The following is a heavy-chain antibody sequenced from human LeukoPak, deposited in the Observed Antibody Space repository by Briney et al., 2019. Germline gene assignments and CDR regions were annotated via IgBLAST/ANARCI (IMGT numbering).Heavy chain of an antibody. CDR2: IYSGGNT. CDR3: ARKSDSLMVRGGDC. V-gene: IGHV3-66*01. Sequence: GGSLRLSCAASGFTVCNNFMTWVRQAPGKGPECVSVIYSGGNTFYADSVKGRFTISRDNSKNTLYLQMNSLRAEHTAVYYCARKSDSLMVRGGDCWRQAAMVTVSS. D-gene: IGHD3-10*01. CDR1: GFTVCNNF. J-gene: IGHJ4*02.